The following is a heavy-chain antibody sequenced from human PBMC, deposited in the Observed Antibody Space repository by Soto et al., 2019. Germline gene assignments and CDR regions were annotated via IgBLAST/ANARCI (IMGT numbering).Heavy chain of an antibody. Sequence: QVQLVQSGAEVKKPGSSVKVSCKASGGTFGSYAISWVRQAPGQGLEWMGGIIPIPGTANYAQKFQGRVPIAADESTSTAYMELSSLRSEDTAVYYCARSQGSSTSLEIYYYYYYGMDVWGQGTTVTVS. CDR1: GGTFGSYA. CDR3: ARSQGSSTSLEIYYYYYYGMDV. V-gene: IGHV1-69*01. J-gene: IGHJ6*02. D-gene: IGHD2-2*01. CDR2: IIPIPGTA.